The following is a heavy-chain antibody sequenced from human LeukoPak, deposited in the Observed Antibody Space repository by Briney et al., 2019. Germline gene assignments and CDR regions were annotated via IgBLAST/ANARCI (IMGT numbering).Heavy chain of an antibody. D-gene: IGHD3-16*01. Sequence: GGSLRLSCVVSGFTFSTHAMTWVRQAPGKGLERVSDISGPGGTTYYAASVKGRFTISRDNSKNTLFLQMNRLRAEDTAVYYCAGRRVLDASFDYWGQGTLVTVSS. CDR1: GFTFSTHA. V-gene: IGHV3-23*01. CDR3: AGRRVLDASFDY. CDR2: ISGPGGTT. J-gene: IGHJ4*02.